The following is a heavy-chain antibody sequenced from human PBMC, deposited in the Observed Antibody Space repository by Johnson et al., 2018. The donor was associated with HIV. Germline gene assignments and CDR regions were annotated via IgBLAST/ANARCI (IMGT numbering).Heavy chain of an antibody. J-gene: IGHJ3*02. CDR2: ISYDGSEK. Sequence: QVKLVESGGGVVQPGRSLRLSCAASGFTFSSYAMHWVRQAPGKGLEWVAVISYDGSEKSYADSVKGRFTISRDNSKNTLYLQMNSLRVQDTALYYCMVAPRPGDVFDIWGQGTMVTVSS. CDR3: MVAPRPGDVFDI. V-gene: IGHV3-30*04. D-gene: IGHD2-8*01. CDR1: GFTFSSYA.